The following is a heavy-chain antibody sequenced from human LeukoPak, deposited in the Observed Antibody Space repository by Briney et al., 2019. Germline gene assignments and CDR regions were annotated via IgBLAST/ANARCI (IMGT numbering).Heavy chain of an antibody. V-gene: IGHV4-39*01. CDR1: GGSISSSSYY. Sequence: PSETLSLTCTVSGGSISSSSYYWGWIRQPPGKGLEWIGSIYYSGSTYYNPSLKSRVTISVDTSKNQFSLKLSSVTAADTAVYYCASTDIAVAGTGWFDPWGQGTLVTVSS. J-gene: IGHJ5*02. CDR3: ASTDIAVAGTGWFDP. CDR2: IYYSGST. D-gene: IGHD6-19*01.